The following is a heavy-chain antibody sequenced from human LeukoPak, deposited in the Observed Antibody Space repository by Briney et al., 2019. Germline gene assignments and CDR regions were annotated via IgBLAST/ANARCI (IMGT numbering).Heavy chain of an antibody. CDR1: EFTFSSYS. V-gene: IGHV3-21*01. J-gene: IGHJ4*02. CDR2: ISSSSTYI. Sequence: GGSLRLSCAASEFTFSSYSMNWVRQAPGKGLEWVSSISSSSTYIYYADSVKGRFTISRGNAKNSLFLQMNSLRAEDTAVYYCARFALKTPPTDWGQGTLLTVSS. CDR3: ARFALKTPPTD.